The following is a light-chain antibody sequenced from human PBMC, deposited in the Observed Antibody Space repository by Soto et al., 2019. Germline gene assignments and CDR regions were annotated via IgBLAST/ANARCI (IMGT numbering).Light chain of an antibody. V-gene: IGLV2-14*01. J-gene: IGLJ2*01. Sequence: QSALTQPASVSGSPGQSITISCTGNSSDVGGYNYVSWYQQHPGKAPKLMIYDVSNRPSGVSNRFSGTKSGNTASLTISGLQAEDQADYYCSSYTSSSTPGGVFGGGTKLTVL. CDR2: DVS. CDR1: SSDVGGYNY. CDR3: SSYTSSSTPGGV.